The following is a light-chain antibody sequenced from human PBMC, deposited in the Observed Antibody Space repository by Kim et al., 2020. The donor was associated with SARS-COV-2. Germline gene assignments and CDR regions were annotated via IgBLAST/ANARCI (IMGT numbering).Light chain of an antibody. CDR1: QGISKF. J-gene: IGKJ3*01. CDR2: AAS. V-gene: IGKV1-27*01. Sequence: DIQMTQSPSSLSASVGDRVTITCRASQGISKFLAWSQQKPGKVPKLLIYAASALLSGVPSRFSGSGSGTDFTLTIITLQPEDVATYYCQQYSSDPFTFGPGTKVDIK. CDR3: QQYSSDPFT.